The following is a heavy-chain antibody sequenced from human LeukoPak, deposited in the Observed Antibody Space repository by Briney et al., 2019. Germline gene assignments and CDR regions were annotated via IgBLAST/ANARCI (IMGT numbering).Heavy chain of an antibody. CDR1: GYTFTSYV. CDR3: AREGTTDNWFDP. D-gene: IGHD1-1*01. CDR2: ISAYNGNT. V-gene: IGHV1-18*01. Sequence: ASVKVSCKASGYTFTSYVISWVRQAPGQGLEWMGWISAYNGNTNYAQKLQGRVTITADESTSTAYMELSSLRSEDTAVYYCAREGTTDNWFDPWGQGTLVTVSS. J-gene: IGHJ5*02.